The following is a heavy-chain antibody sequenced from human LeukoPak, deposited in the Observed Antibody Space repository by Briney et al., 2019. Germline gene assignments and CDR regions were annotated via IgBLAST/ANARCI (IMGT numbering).Heavy chain of an antibody. D-gene: IGHD2-8*01. CDR2: IYYSGST. J-gene: IGHJ6*02. Sequence: SETLSLTCTVSGGSISSYYWSWIRQPPGKGLEWIGYIYYSGSTNYNPSLKSRVTISVDTSKNQFSLKLSSVTAADTAVYYCAAQEGDIVLMGLSRYGMDVWGQGTTVTVSS. CDR3: AAQEGDIVLMGLSRYGMDV. V-gene: IGHV4-59*08. CDR1: GGSISSYY.